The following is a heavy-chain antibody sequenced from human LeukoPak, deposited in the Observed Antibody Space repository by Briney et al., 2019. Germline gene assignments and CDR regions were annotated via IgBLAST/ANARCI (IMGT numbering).Heavy chain of an antibody. CDR3: ARDAGDYFDY. J-gene: IGHJ4*02. CDR1: GGSISSIHYY. V-gene: IGHV4-39*07. D-gene: IGHD1-26*01. CDR2: IYSTGGT. Sequence: PSETLSLTCTVSGGSISSIHYYWGWIRQSPGKGLEWIGMIYSTGGTHYNPSLKSRVIISVDMSKNQFSLKLSSVTAADTAVYYCARDAGDYFDYWGQGTLVTVSS.